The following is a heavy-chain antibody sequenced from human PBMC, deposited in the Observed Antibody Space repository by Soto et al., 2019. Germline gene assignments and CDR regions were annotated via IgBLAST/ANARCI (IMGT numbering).Heavy chain of an antibody. J-gene: IGHJ6*02. CDR3: ARDLKRVAQELDYYYYGMDV. CDR1: GGTFSSYA. Sequence: QVQLVQSGAEVKKPGSSVKVSCKASGGTFSSYAISWVRQAPGQGLEWMGGIIPIFGTANYAQKFQGRVTITADESTRTAYMELSSLRSEDTAVYYCARDLKRVAQELDYYYYGMDVWGQGTTVTVSS. CDR2: IIPIFGTA. V-gene: IGHV1-69*01. D-gene: IGHD1-26*01.